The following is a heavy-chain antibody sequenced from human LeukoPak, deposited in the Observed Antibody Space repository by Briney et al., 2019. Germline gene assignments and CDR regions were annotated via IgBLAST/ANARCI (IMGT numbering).Heavy chain of an antibody. Sequence: SQTLSLTCAVSGGSISSGGYSWSWIRQPPGSGLEWIGYIYHTGNTNYNPSLKSRVTISVDTSKNQFSLKLSSVTAADTAVYYCARGRIAALWGQGTLVTVSS. V-gene: IGHV4-30-2*01. J-gene: IGHJ4*02. CDR2: IYHTGNT. CDR3: ARGRIAAL. D-gene: IGHD6-13*01. CDR1: GGSISSGGYS.